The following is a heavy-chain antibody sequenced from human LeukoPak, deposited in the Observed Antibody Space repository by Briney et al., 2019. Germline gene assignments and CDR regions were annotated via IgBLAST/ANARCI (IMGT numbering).Heavy chain of an antibody. Sequence: GGSLRLSCAASGFTFSSYSMNWVRQAPGKGLEWVSSISSSSSYIYYADSVKGRFTISRDNAKNSLYLQMNSLRAEDTAVYYCANAPIAAAGRFDYWGQGTLVTVSS. CDR1: GFTFSSYS. V-gene: IGHV3-21*04. J-gene: IGHJ4*02. D-gene: IGHD6-13*01. CDR2: ISSSSSYI. CDR3: ANAPIAAAGRFDY.